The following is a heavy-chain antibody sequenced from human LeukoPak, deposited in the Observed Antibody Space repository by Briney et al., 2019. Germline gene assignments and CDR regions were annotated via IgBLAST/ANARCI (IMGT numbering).Heavy chain of an antibody. CDR2: IYSGGST. CDR1: GFTVSSNY. CDR3: ARGQGDAFDI. J-gene: IGHJ3*02. V-gene: IGHV3-53*01. Sequence: PGGSLRLSCAASGFTVSSNYMSWVRQAPGKGLQWVSVIYSGGSTYYADSVKGRFTISRDNAKNSLYLQMNSLRAEDTAVYYCARGQGDAFDIWGQGTMVTVSS.